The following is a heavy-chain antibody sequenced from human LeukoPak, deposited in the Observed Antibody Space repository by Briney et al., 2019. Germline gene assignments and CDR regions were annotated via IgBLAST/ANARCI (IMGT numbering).Heavy chain of an antibody. Sequence: ASVKVSCKASGYTFTGYYMHWVRQAPGQGLEWMGWINPNSGGTNYAQKFQGRVTMTRDTSISTAYMELSRLRSDDTAVYYCARDRNGGYSSSWYGGGHFDYWGQGTLVTVSS. CDR1: GYTFTGYY. CDR3: ARDRNGGYSSSWYGGGHFDY. D-gene: IGHD6-13*01. J-gene: IGHJ4*02. V-gene: IGHV1-2*02. CDR2: INPNSGGT.